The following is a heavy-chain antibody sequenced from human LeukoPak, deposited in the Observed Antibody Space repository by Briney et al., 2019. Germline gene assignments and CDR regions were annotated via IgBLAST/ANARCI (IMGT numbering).Heavy chain of an antibody. Sequence: SGTLSLTCAVYGGSFSGYYWSWIRQPPGKGLEWIGYIYYSGSTYYNPSLKSRVTISVDTSKNQFSLKLSSVTAADTAVYYCARGRAVAGTRGAFDIWGQGTMVTVSS. CDR3: ARGRAVAGTRGAFDI. D-gene: IGHD6-19*01. CDR1: GGSFSGYY. V-gene: IGHV4-34*09. CDR2: IYYSGST. J-gene: IGHJ3*02.